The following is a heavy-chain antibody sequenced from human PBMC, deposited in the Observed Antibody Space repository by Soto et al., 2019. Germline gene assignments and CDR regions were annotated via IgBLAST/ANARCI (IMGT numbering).Heavy chain of an antibody. CDR1: GFSLSTSGVG. Sequence: QITLKESGPTLVKPTQTLKLTCTFSGFSLSTSGVGVGWLRQPPGKALEWLALIYWDDDKRYSPSLESRLTITRDTSKTQVVLALTNVDPVDTATYFCAHILAGSTSGYFDYWGQGTLVAVSS. CDR3: AHILAGSTSGYFDY. CDR2: IYWDDDK. J-gene: IGHJ4*02. V-gene: IGHV2-5*02. D-gene: IGHD1-1*01.